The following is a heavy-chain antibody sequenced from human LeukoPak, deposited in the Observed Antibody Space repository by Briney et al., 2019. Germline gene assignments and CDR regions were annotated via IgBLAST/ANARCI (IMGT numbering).Heavy chain of an antibody. CDR1: GATFSSYK. CDR2: IQYDGSQI. V-gene: IGHV3-30*02. J-gene: IGHJ4*02. D-gene: IGHD3-16*01. Sequence: GGSLRLSCAVSGATFSSYKMHWVRQAPGKGLEWVAFIQYDGSQIYYGDSVKGRFVISRDNSKNTLYLQMDRLRVEATAVYFRAKGGAKGGYWGQGTLVTVSS. CDR3: AKGGAKGGY.